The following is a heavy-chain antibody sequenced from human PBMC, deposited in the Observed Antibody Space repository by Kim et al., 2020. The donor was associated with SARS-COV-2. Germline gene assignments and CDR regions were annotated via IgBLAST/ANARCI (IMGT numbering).Heavy chain of an antibody. D-gene: IGHD5-12*01. J-gene: IGHJ4*02. V-gene: IGHV4-59*08. CDR2: IYYSGST. Sequence: SETLSLTCTVSGGSISSYYWSWIRQPPGKGLEWIGYIYYSGSTNYNPSLKSRVTISVDTSKNQFSLKLSSVTAADTAVYYCARRGYGSKGYFDYWGQGTLVTVSS. CDR3: ARRGYGSKGYFDY. CDR1: GGSISSYY.